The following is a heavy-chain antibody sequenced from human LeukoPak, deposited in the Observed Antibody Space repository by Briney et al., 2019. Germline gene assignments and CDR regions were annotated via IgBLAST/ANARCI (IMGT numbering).Heavy chain of an antibody. CDR2: INHSGSN. J-gene: IGHJ3*01. CDR3: ARGSDYGDYVAAFDV. V-gene: IGHV4-34*01. CDR1: GGSFSGYY. D-gene: IGHD4-17*01. Sequence: SETLSLTCAVYGGSFSGYYWSWIRQPPGKGLEWIGEINHSGSNNYNPSLKSRVTISVDTSKNQFSLKLSSVTAADTAVYYCARGSDYGDYVAAFDVWGQGTMVTVSS.